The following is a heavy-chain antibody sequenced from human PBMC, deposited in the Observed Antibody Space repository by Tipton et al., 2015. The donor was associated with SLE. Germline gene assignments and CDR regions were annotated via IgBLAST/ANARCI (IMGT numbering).Heavy chain of an antibody. Sequence: TLSLTCTVSGGSISSHYWSWIRQPPGKGLEWFGYIYYSGSTNYNPTRNSRVTISVDTSNNQLSLKLSSVTAADTAVYYCAGDRYYYESSCTFDYWGQGTLVTVSS. CDR2: IYYSGST. CDR1: GGSISSHY. J-gene: IGHJ4*02. V-gene: IGHV4-59*11. CDR3: AGDRYYYESSCTFDY. D-gene: IGHD3-22*01.